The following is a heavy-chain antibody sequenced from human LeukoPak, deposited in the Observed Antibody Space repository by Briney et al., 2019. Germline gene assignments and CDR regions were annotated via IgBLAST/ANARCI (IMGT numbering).Heavy chain of an antibody. V-gene: IGHV3-69-1*02. Sequence: GGSLRLSCAASGFKFNQYTMHWVRQAPGKGLEWVSSIISASTYYADSLEGRFTISRDNARDSVFLHMNSLRADDTAVYYRAREGSGLGYFDYWGQGTLVTVAS. D-gene: IGHD3-3*01. CDR2: IISAST. CDR1: GFKFNQYT. J-gene: IGHJ4*02. CDR3: AREGSGLGYFDY.